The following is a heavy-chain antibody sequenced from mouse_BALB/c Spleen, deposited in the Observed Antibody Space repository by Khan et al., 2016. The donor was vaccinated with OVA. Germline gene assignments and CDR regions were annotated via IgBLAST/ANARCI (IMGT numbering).Heavy chain of an antibody. Sequence: EVELVESGGGLVKPGGSLKLSCAASGFTFSDYYMYWVRQTPEKRLEWVATISDGGNYTSYPDSVKGRFTLSRDNAKTNLYLQMSSLKSEDTAMYYCARGGYGSFAFWGQGTLVTVSA. CDR3: ARGGYGSFAF. CDR2: ISDGGNYT. CDR1: GFTFSDYY. J-gene: IGHJ3*01. V-gene: IGHV5-4*02. D-gene: IGHD2-14*01.